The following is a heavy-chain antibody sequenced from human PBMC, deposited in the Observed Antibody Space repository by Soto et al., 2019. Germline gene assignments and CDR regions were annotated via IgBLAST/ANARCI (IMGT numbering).Heavy chain of an antibody. CDR3: ARDRRSYYSDGSGLDF. CDR2: TYHTGTA. Sequence: PSETLSLTCAVSGGSISSGGYSWTLIRHPPWKGLYWVCHTYHTGTAYYSPSLKIRVTISVDTSKNQFSLNLTSATSSDTAVYYCARDRRSYYSDGSGLDFWGQGTLVTVSS. CDR1: GGSISSGGYS. V-gene: IGHV4-30-2*01. J-gene: IGHJ4*02. D-gene: IGHD3-22*01.